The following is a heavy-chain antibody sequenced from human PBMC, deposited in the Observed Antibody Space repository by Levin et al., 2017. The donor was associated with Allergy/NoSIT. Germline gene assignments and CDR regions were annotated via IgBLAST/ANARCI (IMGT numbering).Heavy chain of an antibody. CDR1: GGTFSSYT. CDR3: ASYDSSGYYSTYYYGMDV. V-gene: IGHV1-69*02. D-gene: IGHD3-22*01. J-gene: IGHJ6*02. CDR2: IIPILGIA. Sequence: SVKVSCKASGGTFSSYTISWVRQAPGQGLEWMGRIIPILGIANYAQKFQGRVTITADKFTSTAYMELSSLRSEDTAVYYCASYDSSGYYSTYYYGMDVWGQGTTVTVSS.